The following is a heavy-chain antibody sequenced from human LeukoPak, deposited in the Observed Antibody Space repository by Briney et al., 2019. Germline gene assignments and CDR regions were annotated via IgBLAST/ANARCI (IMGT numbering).Heavy chain of an antibody. CDR2: ISSSSSYI. CDR3: ASVPPSIAVAGTDDY. V-gene: IGHV3-21*01. Sequence: PGGSLRLSCAASGFTFSSYSMNWVRQAPGKGLEWVSSISSSSSYIYYADSVKGRFTISRGNAKNSLYLQMNSLRAEDTAVYYCASVPPSIAVAGTDDYWGQGTLVTVSS. J-gene: IGHJ4*02. CDR1: GFTFSSYS. D-gene: IGHD6-19*01.